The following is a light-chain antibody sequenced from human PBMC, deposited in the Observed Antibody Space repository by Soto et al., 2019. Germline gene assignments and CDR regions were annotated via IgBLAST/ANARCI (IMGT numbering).Light chain of an antibody. Sequence: QSVLTQPASVSGSPGQSITISCTGTSSDVGGHDYVSWYQQHPGKAPKLLIYEVSNRPSGVSNRFSASKSGTTASLTISGLQADDEAHYYCSSYTTTTTLVRFGGGTKLTVL. V-gene: IGLV2-14*01. J-gene: IGLJ2*01. CDR3: SSYTTTTTLVR. CDR1: SSDVGGHDY. CDR2: EVS.